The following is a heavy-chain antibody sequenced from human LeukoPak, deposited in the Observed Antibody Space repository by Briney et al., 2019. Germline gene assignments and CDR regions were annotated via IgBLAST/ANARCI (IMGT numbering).Heavy chain of an antibody. CDR1: GFTFSTYT. V-gene: IGHV3-21*04. Sequence: GGSLRLSCAASGFTFSTYTMNWVRQAPGKGLEWVSSITTSSSYIYYADSVKGRFTISRDNSKNTLYLQMNSLRAEDTAVYYCTHGSMYQLDYWGQGTLVTVSS. J-gene: IGHJ4*02. CDR2: ITTSSSYI. CDR3: THGSMYQLDY. D-gene: IGHD2-2*01.